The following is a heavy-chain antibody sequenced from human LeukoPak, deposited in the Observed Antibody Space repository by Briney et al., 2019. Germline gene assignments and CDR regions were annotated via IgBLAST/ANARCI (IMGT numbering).Heavy chain of an antibody. CDR2: IGAYNGNT. CDR1: GYTFTSYG. D-gene: IGHD2-2*01. V-gene: IGHV1-18*01. CDR3: ARGLYCSSTSCYAGGWFDP. J-gene: IGHJ5*02. Sequence: GASVKVSCKASGYTFTSYGISWVRQAPGQGLEWMGWIGAYNGNTNYAQKLQGRVTMTTDTSTSTAYMELRSLRSDDTAVYYCARGLYCSSTSCYAGGWFDPWGQGTLVTVSS.